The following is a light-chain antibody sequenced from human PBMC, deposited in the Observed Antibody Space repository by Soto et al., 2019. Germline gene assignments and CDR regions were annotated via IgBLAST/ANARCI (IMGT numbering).Light chain of an antibody. CDR1: SSDVGGYNY. Sequence: QSVLTQPASVSGSPGQAITISCTGTSSDVGGYNYVSWYQHHPGKAPKLMLYNVSDRPSGVSNRFSGSKSGNTASLTISGLQAEDEADYYCSSYTSSSTYVLFGGGTKLTVL. CDR3: SSYTSSSTYVL. CDR2: NVS. J-gene: IGLJ2*01. V-gene: IGLV2-14*03.